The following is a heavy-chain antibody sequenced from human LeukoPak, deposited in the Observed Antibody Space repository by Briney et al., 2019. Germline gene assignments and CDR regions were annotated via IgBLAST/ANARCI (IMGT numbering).Heavy chain of an antibody. Sequence: SETLSLTCTVSGDSISTSNSYWGWIRQPPGKGLEWIGSIYYSGNTYYNASLKSRVTISVDTSKNQFSLKLSSVTAADTAVYYCARRVLGIVVGTFDYWGQGTLVTVSS. V-gene: IGHV4-39*01. CDR1: GDSISTSNSY. J-gene: IGHJ4*02. CDR2: IYYSGNT. CDR3: ARRVLGIVVGTFDY. D-gene: IGHD3-22*01.